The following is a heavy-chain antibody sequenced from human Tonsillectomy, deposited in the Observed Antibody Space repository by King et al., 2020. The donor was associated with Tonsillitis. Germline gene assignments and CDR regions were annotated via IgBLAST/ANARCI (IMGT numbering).Heavy chain of an antibody. V-gene: IGHV3-21*01. Sequence: EVQLVESGGGLVKPEGSLRISCAASGFTFSLYGLNWVRQAPGKGLEWVSSLTSGNTYIYYADSVKGRFPISRDNANNSLYLQMNSLRAEDTAVYYCARASSSGLNTYSFDYWGQGTLVTVSS. CDR3: ARASSSGLNTYSFDY. CDR1: GFTFSLYG. D-gene: IGHD1-26*01. CDR2: LTSGNTYI. J-gene: IGHJ4*02.